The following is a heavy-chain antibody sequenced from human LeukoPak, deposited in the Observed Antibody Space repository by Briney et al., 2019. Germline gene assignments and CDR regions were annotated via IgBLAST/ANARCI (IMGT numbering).Heavy chain of an antibody. V-gene: IGHV7-4-1*02. J-gene: IGHJ4*02. D-gene: IGHD4-11*01. Sequence: GPSVKFSCRASGYTFTAYALIWVRQAPGQGLEWMGWINTNTGNPTYAQGLTGRFVFSLDTSVSTAYLQISSLKAEDTAVYYCAREVRAFDYWGQGTLVTVSS. CDR2: INTNTGNP. CDR1: GYTFTAYA. CDR3: AREVRAFDY.